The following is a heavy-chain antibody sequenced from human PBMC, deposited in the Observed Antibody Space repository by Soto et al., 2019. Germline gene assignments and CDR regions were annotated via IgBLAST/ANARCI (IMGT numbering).Heavy chain of an antibody. V-gene: IGHV3-7*01. Sequence: VGSLRLSCAASGFTFSSYWMSWVRQAPGKGLEWVANIKQDGSEKYYVDSVKGRFTISRDNAKNSLYLQMNSLRAEDTAVYYCARPRMVVAATNFDYWGQGTLVTVSS. CDR3: ARPRMVVAATNFDY. CDR1: GFTFSSYW. CDR2: IKQDGSEK. D-gene: IGHD2-15*01. J-gene: IGHJ4*02.